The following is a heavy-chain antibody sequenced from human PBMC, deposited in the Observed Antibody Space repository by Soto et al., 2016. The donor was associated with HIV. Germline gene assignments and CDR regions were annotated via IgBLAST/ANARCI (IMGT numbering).Heavy chain of an antibody. J-gene: IGHJ4*02. V-gene: IGHV1-18*01. CDR2: ISAYNGNT. Sequence: QVQLVQSGAEVKKPGASVKVSCKASGYTFTPYGISWVRQAPGQGLEWMGWISAYNGNTNYAQKLQDRVTMTTDTSTSTAYMELRSLRSDDTAVYYCARDRDTMVRGVIPLFDYWGQGTLVTVSS. CDR1: GYTFTPYG. CDR3: ARDRDTMVRGVIPLFDY. D-gene: IGHD3-10*01.